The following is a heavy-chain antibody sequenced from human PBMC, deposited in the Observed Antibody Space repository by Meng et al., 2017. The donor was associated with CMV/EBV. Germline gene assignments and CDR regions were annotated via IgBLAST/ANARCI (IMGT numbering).Heavy chain of an antibody. D-gene: IGHD4-23*01. CDR1: GGSVSSGSSY. J-gene: IGHJ4*02. CDR3: ARTPMVVTPYYFDY. Sequence: VSGGSVSSGSSYWSWIRQPPGKGLEWIGYIYYSGSTNYNPSLKSRVTISVDTSKNQFSLKLSSVTAADTAVYYCARTPMVVTPYYFDYWGQGTLVTVSS. V-gene: IGHV4-61*01. CDR2: IYYSGST.